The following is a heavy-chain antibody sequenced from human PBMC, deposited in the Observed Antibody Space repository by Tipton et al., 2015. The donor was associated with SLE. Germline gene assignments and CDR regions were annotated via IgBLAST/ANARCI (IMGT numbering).Heavy chain of an antibody. Sequence: TLSLTCTVSGGSVSDISYYWGWIRQPPGKGLEWIGSIYYTGRNYYNSSLKSRVTISVDTSKNQFSLKLSSVTAADTAVYFCARLDWRYFLWGQGTLVTASS. CDR1: GGSVSDISYY. D-gene: IGHD3-3*01. CDR3: ARLDWRYFL. V-gene: IGHV4-39*07. CDR2: IYYTGRN. J-gene: IGHJ4*02.